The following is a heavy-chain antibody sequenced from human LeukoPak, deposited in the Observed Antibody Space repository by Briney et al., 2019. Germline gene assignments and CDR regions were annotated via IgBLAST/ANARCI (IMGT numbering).Heavy chain of an antibody. J-gene: IGHJ4*02. D-gene: IGHD2/OR15-2a*01. Sequence: SETLSLTCTVSGGSINNYYWSWVRQPPGAGLEWLAYIYYTGSTNYNPSLKTRLTISVDTSKNQFSLRLNSVTAADTAVYYRARFSQYYDSPTHYLDYWGQGILVTVSS. CDR3: ARFSQYYDSPTHYLDY. V-gene: IGHV4-59*08. CDR2: IYYTGST. CDR1: GGSINNYY.